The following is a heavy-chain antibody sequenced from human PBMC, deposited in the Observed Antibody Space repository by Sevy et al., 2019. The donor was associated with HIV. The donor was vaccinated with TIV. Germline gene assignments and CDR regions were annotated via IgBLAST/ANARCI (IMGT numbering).Heavy chain of an antibody. CDR3: AREHGHLAFDY. CDR2: IYHSGST. V-gene: IGHV4-59*01. J-gene: IGHJ4*02. CDR1: GGSISSYY. Sequence: AETLSLTCSVSGGSISSYYWSWIRQPPGKGLEWTGYIYHSGSTNYNPSLKSRVTISVDTSKNQFSLKLSSVTAADTAVYYCAREHGHLAFDYWGQGTLVSVSS.